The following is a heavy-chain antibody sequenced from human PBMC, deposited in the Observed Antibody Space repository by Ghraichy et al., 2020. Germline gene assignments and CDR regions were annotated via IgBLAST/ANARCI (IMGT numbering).Heavy chain of an antibody. CDR2: ISGSGGST. CDR1: GFTFSSYA. V-gene: IGHV3-23*01. CDR3: AKDRYFGIAAADDAFDI. D-gene: IGHD6-13*01. Sequence: GESLNISCAASGFTFSSYAMSWVRQAPGKGLEWVSAISGSGGSTYYADSVKGRFTISRDNSKNTLYLQMNSLRAEDTAVYYCAKDRYFGIAAADDAFDIWGQGTMVTVSS. J-gene: IGHJ3*02.